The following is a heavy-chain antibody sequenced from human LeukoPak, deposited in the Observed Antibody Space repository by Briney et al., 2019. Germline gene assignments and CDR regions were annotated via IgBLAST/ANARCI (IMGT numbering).Heavy chain of an antibody. D-gene: IGHD6-19*01. CDR3: ASGLESYWYFDL. V-gene: IGHV1-46*01. Sequence: ASVKVSCKASGYTFTSYGISWVRQAPGQGLEWMGIINPSGGSTSYAQKFQGRVTMTRDTSTSTVYMELSSLRSEDTAVYYCASGLESYWYFDLWGRGTLVTVSS. J-gene: IGHJ2*01. CDR2: INPSGGST. CDR1: GYTFTSYG.